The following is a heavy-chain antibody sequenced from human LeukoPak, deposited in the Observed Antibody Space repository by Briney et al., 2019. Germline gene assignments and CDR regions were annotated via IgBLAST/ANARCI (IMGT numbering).Heavy chain of an antibody. CDR2: ISGSGGST. Sequence: GGSLRLSCAASGFTFSSYAMSWVRQAPGKGLEWVSAISGSGGSTYYADSVKGRFTISRDNAKNTLYLQMNSLRAEDTAVYYCARDLEYCSGGSCSWYFDLWGRGTLVTVSS. V-gene: IGHV3-23*01. J-gene: IGHJ2*01. CDR1: GFTFSSYA. D-gene: IGHD2-15*01. CDR3: ARDLEYCSGGSCSWYFDL.